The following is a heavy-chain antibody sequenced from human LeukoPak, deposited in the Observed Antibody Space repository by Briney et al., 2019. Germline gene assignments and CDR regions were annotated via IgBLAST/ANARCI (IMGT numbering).Heavy chain of an antibody. V-gene: IGHV3-21*01. J-gene: IGHJ4*02. D-gene: IGHD5-12*01. Sequence: GGSLRLSCAASGFSFNFHSMNWVRQAPGKGLEWISYMTASGVTMYAESVYGRFTISRDDDKKSVYLQMISLRVEDTAVYFCTRDGGYSGFDFDYWGQGVLVTVSS. CDR2: MTASGVT. CDR3: TRDGGYSGFDFDY. CDR1: GFSFNFHS.